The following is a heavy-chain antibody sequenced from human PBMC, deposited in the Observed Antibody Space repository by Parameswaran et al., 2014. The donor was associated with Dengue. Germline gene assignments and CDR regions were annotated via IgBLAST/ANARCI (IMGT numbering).Heavy chain of an antibody. V-gene: IGHV4-39*01. CDR2: IYYSGIT. Sequence: PGKGLEWIGSIYYSGITYYNPSLKSRVTISVDTSKNQFYLKVSSVTAADTAIYYCARRQYSSSPFDPWGQGTLVTVSS. D-gene: IGHD6-13*01. CDR3: ARRQYSSSPFDP. J-gene: IGHJ5*02.